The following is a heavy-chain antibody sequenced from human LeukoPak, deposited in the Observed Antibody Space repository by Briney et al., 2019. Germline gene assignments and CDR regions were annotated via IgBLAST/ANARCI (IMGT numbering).Heavy chain of an antibody. V-gene: IGHV3-74*01. J-gene: IGHJ5*02. CDR1: GFPFSSYA. CDR3: ATGTGYDSSGYDNWFDP. D-gene: IGHD3-22*01. CDR2: INTDGSST. Sequence: PGRSLRLSCAASGFPFSSYAMHWVRQAPGKGLVWVSRINTDGSSTSYADSVEGRFTISGDNTKNTLYLQMNSLRAEDTAVYYCATGTGYDSSGYDNWFDPWGQGTLVTVSS.